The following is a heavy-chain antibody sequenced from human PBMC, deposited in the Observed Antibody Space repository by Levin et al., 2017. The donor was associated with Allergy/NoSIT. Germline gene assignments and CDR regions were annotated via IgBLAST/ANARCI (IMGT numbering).Heavy chain of an antibody. CDR2: ISSSSSYT. CDR3: ARLSYSSGWYPYYFDY. CDR1: GFTFSDYY. V-gene: IGHV3-11*03. D-gene: IGHD6-19*01. J-gene: IGHJ4*02. Sequence: GGSLRLSCAASGFTFSDYYMSWIRQAPGKGLEWVSYISSSSSYTNYADSVKGRFTISRDNAKNSLYLQMNSLRAEDTAVYYCARLSYSSGWYPYYFDYWGQGTLVTVSS.